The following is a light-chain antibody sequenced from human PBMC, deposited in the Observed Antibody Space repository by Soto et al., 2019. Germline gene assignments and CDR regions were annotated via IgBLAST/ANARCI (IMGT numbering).Light chain of an antibody. J-gene: IGKJ5*01. CDR1: ERIYSAY. Sequence: VWTPSPGTLSLSRVAIATLSCRASERIYSAYLGWYQKKPGQAPRLLIYGTSSRATGIPDRLSGSGSGTDFNLTISRLQPEDWAVYYGQKYGNSPITFGQGTQLEIK. V-gene: IGKV3-20*01. CDR3: QKYGNSPIT. CDR2: GTS.